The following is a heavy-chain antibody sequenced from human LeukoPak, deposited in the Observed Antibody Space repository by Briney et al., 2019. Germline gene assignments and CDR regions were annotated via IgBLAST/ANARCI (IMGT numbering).Heavy chain of an antibody. V-gene: IGHV3-30*01. Sequence: PGGSLRLSCAASGFTFSSYAMHWVRQAPGKGLEWVAVISYDGSNKYYADSVKGRFTISRDNSKNTLYLQMNSLRAEDTAVYYCARDQGGKCSSSGLDYWGQGTLVTVSS. CDR3: ARDQGGKCSSSGLDY. CDR2: ISYDGSNK. D-gene: IGHD6-6*01. CDR1: GFTFSSYA. J-gene: IGHJ4*02.